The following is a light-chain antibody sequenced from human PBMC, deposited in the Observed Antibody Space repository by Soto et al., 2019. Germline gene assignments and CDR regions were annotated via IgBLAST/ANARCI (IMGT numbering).Light chain of an antibody. J-gene: IGLJ2*01. V-gene: IGLV2-14*01. CDR3: TSHTSSRTEV. Sequence: QSALTQPASVSGSPGKSITISCTGTSSDIGGYNYVAWYQQYSGKAPKLMIYDVNNRPSGVSNRFSGSKSGNTASLTISGLQAEDEADYYCTSHTSSRTEVFGGGTKLTVL. CDR2: DVN. CDR1: SSDIGGYNY.